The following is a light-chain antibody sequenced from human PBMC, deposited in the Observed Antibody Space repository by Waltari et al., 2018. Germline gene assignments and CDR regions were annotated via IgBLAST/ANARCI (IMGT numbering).Light chain of an antibody. Sequence: QSALTQPASVSGSPGQSITISCTGTSSYVGGYNYVSWYQQHPGKAPKLMIYDVTKRPSGVSDRFSGSKSGNTASLTISGLQAEDEADYYCNSYTSSSTLWVFGGGTKLTVL. J-gene: IGLJ3*02. CDR3: NSYTSSSTLWV. CDR2: DVT. CDR1: SSYVGGYNY. V-gene: IGLV2-14*01.